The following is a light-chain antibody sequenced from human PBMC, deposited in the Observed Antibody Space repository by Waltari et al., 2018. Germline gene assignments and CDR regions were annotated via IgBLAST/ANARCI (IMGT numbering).Light chain of an antibody. J-gene: IGLJ3*02. Sequence: QSALTQPASVSGSRGQSITISCTGTSPDVGTYNLVSWYQQHPGKAPKLMIYEDNNRPSGVSSRFSGSRSGNTASLTISGLQPGDEADYYCCSYAGSWVFGGWTKLTVL. CDR2: EDN. CDR3: CSYAGSWV. CDR1: SPDVGTYNL. V-gene: IGLV2-23*01.